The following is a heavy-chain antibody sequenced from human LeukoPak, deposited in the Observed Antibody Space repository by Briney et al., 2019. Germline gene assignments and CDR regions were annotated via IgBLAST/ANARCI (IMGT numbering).Heavy chain of an antibody. CDR1: GGSISDTTYY. V-gene: IGHV4-39*01. J-gene: IGHJ2*01. CDR2: SYYSGTT. Sequence: SETLSLTCTVSGGSISDTTYYWVWIRQPPGKGLEWIGSSYYSGTTYYNPSLKSRVTAPVDTSKNQFSLKLSSVTAADTAVYYCARQFAFGLWYFDLWGRGTLPTVSS. D-gene: IGHD3-16*01. CDR3: ARQFAFGLWYFDL.